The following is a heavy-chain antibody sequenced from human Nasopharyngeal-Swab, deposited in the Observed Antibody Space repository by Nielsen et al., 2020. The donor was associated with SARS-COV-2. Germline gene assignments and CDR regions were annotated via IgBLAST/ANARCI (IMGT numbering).Heavy chain of an antibody. D-gene: IGHD2-21*02. J-gene: IGHJ4*02. CDR2: ISYDGSNK. V-gene: IGHV3-30*03. Sequence: GESLKISCAASGVTFSSYGMHWVRQAPGKGLEWVTVISYDGSNKYYADSVKGRFTISRDKSKNTLYLQMNSLRAEDTAVYYCARGLNTYCVVDCYSLAPDYWGQGTLVTVSS. CDR3: ARGLNTYCVVDCYSLAPDY. CDR1: GVTFSSYG.